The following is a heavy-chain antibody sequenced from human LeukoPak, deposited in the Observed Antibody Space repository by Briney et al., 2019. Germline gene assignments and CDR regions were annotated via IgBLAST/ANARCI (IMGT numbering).Heavy chain of an antibody. V-gene: IGHV3-11*03. D-gene: IGHD3-22*01. J-gene: IGHJ3*02. Sequence: PGGSLRLSCAASGFTFSDYYMSWIRQAPGKGLEWVSYITSGSTHTNYADSVKGRFTISRDNAKNSLYLQMNSLRAEDTAVYYCASRYYDSSGYPHDAFDIWGQGTMVTVSS. CDR2: ITSGSTHT. CDR1: GFTFSDYY. CDR3: ASRYYDSSGYPHDAFDI.